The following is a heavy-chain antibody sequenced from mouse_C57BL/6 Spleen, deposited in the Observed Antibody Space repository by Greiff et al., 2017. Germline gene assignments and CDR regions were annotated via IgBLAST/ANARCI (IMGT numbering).Heavy chain of an antibody. Sequence: VKLVESGPELVKPGASVKISCKASGYAFSSSWMNWVKQRPGKGLEWIGRIYPGDGDTNYNGKFKGKATLTADKSSSAAYMQLSSLTSEDSAVYFCARDYGNWAYWGQGTLVTVSA. CDR3: ARDYGNWAY. J-gene: IGHJ3*01. V-gene: IGHV1-82*01. D-gene: IGHD2-1*01. CDR1: GYAFSSSW. CDR2: IYPGDGDT.